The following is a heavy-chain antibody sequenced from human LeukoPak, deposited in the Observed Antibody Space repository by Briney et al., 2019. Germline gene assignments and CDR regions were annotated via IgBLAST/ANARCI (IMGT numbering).Heavy chain of an antibody. V-gene: IGHV4-34*01. J-gene: IGHJ4*02. CDR1: GGYFSGYC. Sequence: PSETLSLTCAVYGGYFSGYCWSWIRQPPGKGLEWIGEINHSGSTNYNPSLKSRVTISVDTSKNQFSLKLSSVTAADTAVYYCARSGSYYPDYWGQGTLVTVSS. CDR3: ARSGSYYPDY. CDR2: INHSGST. D-gene: IGHD1-26*01.